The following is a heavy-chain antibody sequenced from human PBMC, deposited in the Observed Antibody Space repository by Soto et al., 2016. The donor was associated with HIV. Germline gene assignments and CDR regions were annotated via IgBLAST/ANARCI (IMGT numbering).Heavy chain of an antibody. Sequence: QVQLVQSGAAVKKPGASVTLSCKASGYTFTRYFLHWVRQAPGQGLEWMGIINPDGGVTTYAQRFQGRVTMTVDTSTSTVYLDLSSLRSDDTAVYYCAKGRAVTALDSWGQGTLVTVSS. CDR2: INPDGGVT. CDR3: AKGRAVTALDS. V-gene: IGHV1-46*01. J-gene: IGHJ4*02. CDR1: GYTFTRYF. D-gene: IGHD2-21*02.